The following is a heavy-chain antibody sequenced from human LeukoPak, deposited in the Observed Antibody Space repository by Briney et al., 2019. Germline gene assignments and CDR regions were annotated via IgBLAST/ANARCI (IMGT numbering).Heavy chain of an antibody. CDR2: VYYSGST. CDR3: ARGGWTQDS. V-gene: IGHV4-59*11. J-gene: IGHJ4*02. CDR1: GGSISSHY. Sequence: SETLSLTCTVSGGSISSHYWTWIWQPPGKGLEWIGYVYYSGSTDYNPSPKSRVTISVDTSKNQFSLKLSSVTAADTAVYYCARGGWTQDSWGQGTLVTVSS. D-gene: IGHD6-19*01.